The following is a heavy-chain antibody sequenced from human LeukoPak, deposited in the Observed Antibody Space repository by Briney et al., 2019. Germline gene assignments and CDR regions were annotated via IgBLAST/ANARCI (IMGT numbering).Heavy chain of an antibody. Sequence: ASVKVSCKASGCTFTSYDINWVRQATGQGLEWMGWMNPNSGNTGYAQKFQGRVTMTRNTSISTAYMELSSLRSEDTAVYYCARAMTTVTVRGFDPWGQGTLVTVSS. CDR2: MNPNSGNT. CDR3: ARAMTTVTVRGFDP. V-gene: IGHV1-8*01. J-gene: IGHJ5*02. D-gene: IGHD4-11*01. CDR1: GCTFTSYD.